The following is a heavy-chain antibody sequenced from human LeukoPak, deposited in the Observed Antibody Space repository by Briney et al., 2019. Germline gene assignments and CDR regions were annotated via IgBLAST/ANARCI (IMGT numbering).Heavy chain of an antibody. V-gene: IGHV4-34*01. CDR1: GGSFSGYY. D-gene: IGHD1-7*01. CDR2: INHSGST. Sequence: PSETLSLTCAVYGGSFSGYYWSWIRQPPGKGLEWIGEINHSGSTNYNPSLKGRVTISVDTSKNQFSLKLSSVTAADTAVYYCASGEGITGTTGVYWGQGTLVTVSS. CDR3: ASGEGITGTTGVY. J-gene: IGHJ4*02.